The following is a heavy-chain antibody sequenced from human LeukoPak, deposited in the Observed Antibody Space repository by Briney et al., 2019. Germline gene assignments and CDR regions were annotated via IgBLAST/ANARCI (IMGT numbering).Heavy chain of an antibody. CDR3: ARLITGTTTAFDI. V-gene: IGHV4-4*07. Sequence: SETLSLTCTVSGGSIGTYYWTWIRQPAGKGLEWIGRVYTSGSTHYNPSLKTRLTMSVDTSKNQFSLKLSSVTAADTAVYYCARLITGTTTAFDIWGQGTMVTVSS. CDR2: VYTSGST. D-gene: IGHD1-7*01. J-gene: IGHJ3*02. CDR1: GGSIGTYY.